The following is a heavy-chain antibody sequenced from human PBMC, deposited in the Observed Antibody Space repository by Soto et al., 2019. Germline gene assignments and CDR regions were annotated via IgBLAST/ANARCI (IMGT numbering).Heavy chain of an antibody. CDR2: ISGSGERT. CDR1: EFTFSSYA. V-gene: IGHV3-23*01. Sequence: PGGSLRLSCAASEFTFSSYAMSWVLQAPGKGLEWVSSISGSGERTYYADSVKGRFTISRDNATSTLYLQMNSMRAEDTAVYYCARATGSNYPFAYRGQGSLVTVSS. D-gene: IGHD4-4*01. CDR3: ARATGSNYPFAY. J-gene: IGHJ4*02.